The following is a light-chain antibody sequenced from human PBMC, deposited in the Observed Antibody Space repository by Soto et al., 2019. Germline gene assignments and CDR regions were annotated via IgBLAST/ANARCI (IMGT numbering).Light chain of an antibody. CDR2: EVN. CDR3: CSYAGDTTFFV. CDR1: SSDVGSYYP. Sequence: QSVLTQPASMSGSPGQSITISCTGTSSDVGSYYPVSWFQQHPGKAPKLIIYEVNKRPSGVSDRFSGSKSGNTASLTISGLQAADEAEYYCCSYAGDTTFFVFGPGTKLPVL. J-gene: IGLJ1*01. V-gene: IGLV2-23*02.